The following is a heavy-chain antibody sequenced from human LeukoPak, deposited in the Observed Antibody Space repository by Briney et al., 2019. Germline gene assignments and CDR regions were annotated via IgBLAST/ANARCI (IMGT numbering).Heavy chain of an antibody. CDR3: APYGTTGNWFDP. V-gene: IGHV1-69*04. D-gene: IGHD1-14*01. CDR1: GGTFSSYA. J-gene: IGHJ5*02. Sequence: SVKVSCKASGGTFSSYAISWVRQAPGQGLEWMGRIIPIFGIANYAQKFQGRVTITVDKSTSTAYMELSSLRSEDTAVYYCAPYGTTGNWFDPWGQGTLVTVSS. CDR2: IIPIFGIA.